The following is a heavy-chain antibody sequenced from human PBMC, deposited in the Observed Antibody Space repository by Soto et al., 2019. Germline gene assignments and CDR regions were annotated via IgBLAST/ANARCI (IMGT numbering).Heavy chain of an antibody. D-gene: IGHD6-13*01. J-gene: IGHJ5*02. CDR1: GGSISSYY. CDR3: ARFYSSPCFDP. Sequence: LSLTFTVSGGSISSYYWIWIRQPPGKGLELIGYIYYSVSTNYSPSLXXRFTISVXXSKNEVSLKLXSVTAXCAAVYYCARFYSSPCFDPWGQGTLVTVSS. CDR2: IYYSVST. V-gene: IGHV4-59*01.